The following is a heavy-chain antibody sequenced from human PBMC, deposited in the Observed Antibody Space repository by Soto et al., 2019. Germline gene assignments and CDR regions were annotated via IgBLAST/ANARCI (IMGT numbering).Heavy chain of an antibody. D-gene: IGHD5-12*01. CDR2: INPNSGGT. CDR3: AIGQPTNMGGYEPHYFDY. CDR1: GYTFTGYY. V-gene: IGHV1-2*04. J-gene: IGHJ4*02. Sequence: GASVKVSLKPSGYTFTGYYMHWVRQAPGQGLEWMGLINPNSGGTNYAQKFQGWVTMTRNTSISTAYMELSRLRSDDTAVYYCAIGQPTNMGGYEPHYFDYWGQGTLVTVSS.